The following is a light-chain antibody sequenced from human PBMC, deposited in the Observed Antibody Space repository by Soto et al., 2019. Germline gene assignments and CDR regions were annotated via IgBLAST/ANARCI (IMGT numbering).Light chain of an antibody. CDR2: GAS. CDR3: PDSGISPTR. V-gene: IGKV3-20*01. J-gene: IGKJ2*01. CDR1: QSVSSN. Sequence: SPAIVSVTQGERATLSYGASQSVSSNLAWFQQKPGQAPRFLIYGASSRATGIPDRFSGSGSGTDFTLTISRLEPEDFALYYCPDSGISPTRFG.